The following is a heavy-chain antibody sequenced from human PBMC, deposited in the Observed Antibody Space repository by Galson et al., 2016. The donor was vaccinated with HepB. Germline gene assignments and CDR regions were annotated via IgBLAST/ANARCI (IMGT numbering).Heavy chain of an antibody. CDR3: ARDGRVREWLKKFYYYGMDV. D-gene: IGHD3-3*01. CDR1: GFAFSYYW. J-gene: IGHJ6*02. CDR2: IYYDGSKK. V-gene: IGHV3-30*03. Sequence: SLRLSCAASGFAFSYYWMHWVRQAPGKGLEWVAFIYYDGSKKYYADSVKGRFTISRDNSKNTLYLQMNSLRAEDTAAYYCARDGRVREWLKKFYYYGMDVWGQGPTVTVSS.